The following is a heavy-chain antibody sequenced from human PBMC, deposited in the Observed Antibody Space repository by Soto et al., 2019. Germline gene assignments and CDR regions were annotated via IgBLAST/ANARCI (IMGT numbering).Heavy chain of an antibody. D-gene: IGHD3-22*01. CDR1: GFAISSYW. V-gene: IGHV3-23*04. CDR2: VTGSGGST. Sequence: EVQLVESGGDLVQPGGSLRLSCAASGFAISSYWMSWVRQAPEKGLEWVSTVTGSGGSTFYADSVKGRFTISRDNSKNTLFLQMNSLRADDTAVYYCAKTFYDRSGYYNYWGQGTLVTVSS. CDR3: AKTFYDRSGYYNY. J-gene: IGHJ4*02.